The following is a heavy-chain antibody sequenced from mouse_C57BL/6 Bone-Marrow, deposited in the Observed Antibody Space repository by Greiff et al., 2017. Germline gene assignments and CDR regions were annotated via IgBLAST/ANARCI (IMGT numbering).Heavy chain of an antibody. CDR1: GFNIKDDY. CDR3: TTRNDGYYSYYFDY. D-gene: IGHD2-3*01. CDR2: IDPENGDT. J-gene: IGHJ2*01. V-gene: IGHV14-4*01. Sequence: VQLQQSGAELVRPGASVKLSCTASGFNIKDDYMHWVKQRPEQGLEWIGWIDPENGDTEYASKFQGKATITADTSSNTAYLQLSSLTSEDTAVYYCTTRNDGYYSYYFDYWGQGTTLTVSS.